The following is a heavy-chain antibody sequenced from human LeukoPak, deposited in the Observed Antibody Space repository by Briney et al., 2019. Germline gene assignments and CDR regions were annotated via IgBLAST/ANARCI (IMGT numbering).Heavy chain of an antibody. CDR1: GGSFSGYY. J-gene: IGHJ5*02. Sequence: SETLSLTCAVYGGSFSGYYWSWIRQPPGKGLEWIGEINHNGSTNYNPYLKSRVTISVDTSKNQFSLKLSSVTAEDTAVYYCARGAMVRGVIMYNWFDPWGQGTLVTVSS. CDR3: ARGAMVRGVIMYNWFDP. D-gene: IGHD3-10*01. V-gene: IGHV4-34*01. CDR2: INHNGST.